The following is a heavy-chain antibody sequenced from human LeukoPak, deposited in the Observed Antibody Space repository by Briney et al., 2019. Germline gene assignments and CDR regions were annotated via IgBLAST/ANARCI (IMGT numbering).Heavy chain of an antibody. Sequence: SETLSLTCAVSGYSISSGYYWGWIRQPPGKGLEWIGSIYQSESTYYNPSLKSRVTISVDTSKNQFSLKLSSVTAADTAVYYCATLPAMRITGYWGQGTLVTASS. V-gene: IGHV4-38-2*01. CDR2: IYQSEST. CDR3: ATLPAMRITGY. CDR1: GYSISSGYY. D-gene: IGHD3-3*01. J-gene: IGHJ4*02.